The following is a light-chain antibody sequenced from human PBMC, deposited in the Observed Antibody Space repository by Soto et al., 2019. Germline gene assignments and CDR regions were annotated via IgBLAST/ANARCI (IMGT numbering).Light chain of an antibody. J-gene: IGKJ1*01. V-gene: IGKV3-20*01. CDR3: QQYGSSPRT. CDR2: DAS. Sequence: EIVLTQSPAILSVSPGERATLSCRASQSVSSSYLAWYQQKPGQAPRLLIYDASSRATGIPDRFSGSGSGTDFTLTISRLEPEDFAVYYCQQYGSSPRTFGQGTKVDIK. CDR1: QSVSSSY.